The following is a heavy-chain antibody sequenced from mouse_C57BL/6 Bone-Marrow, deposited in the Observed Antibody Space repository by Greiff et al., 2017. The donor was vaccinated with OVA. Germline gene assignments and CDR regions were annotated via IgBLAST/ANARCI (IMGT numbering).Heavy chain of an antibody. CDR2: ISSGGRYT. J-gene: IGHJ3*01. Sequence: DVQLVESGGDLVKPGGSLKLSCAASGFTFSSYGMSWVRQTPDKRLAWVATISSGGRYTYYPDSVKGRFTIYRDNAKNTLYLQMSSLKSEDTAMYYCARHKPFYYDYVFAYWGQGTLVTVSA. D-gene: IGHD2-4*01. CDR3: ARHKPFYYDYVFAY. CDR1: GFTFSSYG. V-gene: IGHV5-6*01.